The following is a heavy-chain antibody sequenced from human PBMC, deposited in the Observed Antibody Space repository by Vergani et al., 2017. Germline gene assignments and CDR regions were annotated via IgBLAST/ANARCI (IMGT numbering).Heavy chain of an antibody. CDR1: GCTFSSYA. J-gene: IGHJ3*02. CDR2: IIPIFGTA. CDR3: AGLTRDSGSYYAFDI. Sequence: QVQLVQSGAEVKKPGSSVKVSCKASGCTFSSYAISWVRQAPGQGLEWMGGIIPIFGTANYAQKFKGRVTITADESTSTAYMELSSLRSEDTAVDYCAGLTRDSGSYYAFDIWGQGTMVTVSS. D-gene: IGHD1-26*01. V-gene: IGHV1-69*12.